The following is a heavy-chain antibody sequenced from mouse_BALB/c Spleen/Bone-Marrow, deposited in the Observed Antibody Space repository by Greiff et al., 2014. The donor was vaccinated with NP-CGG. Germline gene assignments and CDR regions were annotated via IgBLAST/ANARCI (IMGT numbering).Heavy chain of an antibody. Sequence: EVNLVESGPGLVKPSQSLSLTCTVTGYSITSDYAWNWIRQFPGNKLEWMGYISYSGSTSYNPSLKSRISITRDTSKNQFFLQLNSVTTEDTATYYCPKGTPYGNSFAYWGQGTLVTVSA. D-gene: IGHD2-10*02. V-gene: IGHV3-2*02. CDR3: PKGTPYGNSFAY. CDR2: ISYSGST. CDR1: GYSITSDYA. J-gene: IGHJ3*01.